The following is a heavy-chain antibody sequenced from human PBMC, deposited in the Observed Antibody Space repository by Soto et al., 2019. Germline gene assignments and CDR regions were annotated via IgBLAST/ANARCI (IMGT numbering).Heavy chain of an antibody. CDR3: ARGVYGMDV. CDR1: DGSITSGGYS. CDR2: IYQGGSS. V-gene: IGHV4-30-2*06. J-gene: IGHJ6*02. Sequence: SEPKCLTCVVSDGSITSGGYSWHWIRQSPGKGLECIGYIYQGGSSFYNPSLKSRAIISIDRSKNEFSLRLNSVTAADTAVYYCARGVYGMDVWGHGTTVTVSS.